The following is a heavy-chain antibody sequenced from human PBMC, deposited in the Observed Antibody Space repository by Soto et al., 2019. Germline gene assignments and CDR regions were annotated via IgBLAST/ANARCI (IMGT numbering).Heavy chain of an antibody. J-gene: IGHJ4*02. V-gene: IGHV3-74*01. CDR2: INSDGSST. CDR1: GFTFSSYW. Sequence: PGGSLRLSCAASGFTFSSYWMHWVRQAPGKGLVWVSRINSDGSSTSYADSVKGRFTISRDNSKNTLYLQMNSLRAEDTAVYYCARDTYYYDSSGYPTFDYWGQGTLVTVSS. D-gene: IGHD3-22*01. CDR3: ARDTYYYDSSGYPTFDY.